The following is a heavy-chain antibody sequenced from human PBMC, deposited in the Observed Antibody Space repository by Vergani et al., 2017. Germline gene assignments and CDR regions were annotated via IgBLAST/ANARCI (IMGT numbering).Heavy chain of an antibody. CDR1: GDSIISRRSY. D-gene: IGHD3-16*01. CDR2: IYNSGNG. J-gene: IGHJ2*01. V-gene: IGHV4-39*01. Sequence: QMQLQESGPGLVKASETLSLTCTVSGDSIISRRSYWGWIRQPPGKGLEWIGSIYNSGNGDSSSSLKGRVTISADTSKNQFSLRLTSVTAADTSVYYCASGKYYSDSTSHFRGRYFDVWGRGTLVTVPS. CDR3: ASGKYYSDSTSHFRGRYFDV.